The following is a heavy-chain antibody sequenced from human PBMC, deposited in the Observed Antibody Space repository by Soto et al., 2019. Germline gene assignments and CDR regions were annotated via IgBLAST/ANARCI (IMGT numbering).Heavy chain of an antibody. CDR2: ISSRSSYI. J-gene: IGHJ4*02. Sequence: GGSLRLSCAASGFTFSSYSMNWVRQAPGKGLEWVSSISSRSSYIYYADSVKGRFTISRDNAKNSLYLQMNSLRAEDTAVYYCARDYYYDSSGYYAGFDYWGQGTLVTVPQ. V-gene: IGHV3-21*01. D-gene: IGHD3-22*01. CDR3: ARDYYYDSSGYYAGFDY. CDR1: GFTFSSYS.